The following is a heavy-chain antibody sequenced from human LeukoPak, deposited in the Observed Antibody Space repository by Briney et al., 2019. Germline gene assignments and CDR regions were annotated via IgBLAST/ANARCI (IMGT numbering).Heavy chain of an antibody. Sequence: ASVKVSCKASAYTFTSYDINWVRQATGQGLEWMGWMNPNSGNTGYAQKFQGRVTMTRNTSISTAYMELSSLRSEDTAVYYCARGAVASSWSRINWFDPWGQGTLVTVSS. CDR3: ARGAVASSWSRINWFDP. CDR2: MNPNSGNT. D-gene: IGHD6-13*01. J-gene: IGHJ5*02. V-gene: IGHV1-8*01. CDR1: AYTFTSYD.